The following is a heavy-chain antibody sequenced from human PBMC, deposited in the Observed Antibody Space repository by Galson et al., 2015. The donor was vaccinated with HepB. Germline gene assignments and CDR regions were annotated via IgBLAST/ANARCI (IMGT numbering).Heavy chain of an antibody. CDR1: GFTFSTYW. V-gene: IGHV3-53*01. CDR3: AREVWELNYFDY. D-gene: IGHD1-26*01. J-gene: IGHJ4*02. Sequence: SLRLSCAASGFTFSTYWMSWVRQAPGKGLEWVSVIYSGGSTYYADSVKGRFTISRDNSKNTLYLQMNSLRAEDTAVYYCAREVWELNYFDYWGQGTLVTVSS. CDR2: IYSGGST.